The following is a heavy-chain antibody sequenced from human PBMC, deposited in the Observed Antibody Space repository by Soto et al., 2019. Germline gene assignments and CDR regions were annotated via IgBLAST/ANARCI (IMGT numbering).Heavy chain of an antibody. Sequence: QVQLQESGPGLVKPSQTLSLTCTVSGGSISSGGYYWSWIRQHPGKGLEWIGYIYYSGSTYYNPSLKSRVTISVDTSKNQFSLKLSSVTAADTAVYYCARGHGRLRDFGPDWFDPWGQGTLVTVSS. CDR3: ARGHGRLRDFGPDWFDP. CDR1: GGSISSGGYY. D-gene: IGHD3-9*01. V-gene: IGHV4-31*03. CDR2: IYYSGST. J-gene: IGHJ5*02.